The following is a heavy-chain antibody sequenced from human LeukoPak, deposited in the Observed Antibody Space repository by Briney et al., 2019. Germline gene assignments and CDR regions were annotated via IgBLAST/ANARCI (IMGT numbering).Heavy chain of an antibody. Sequence: PGGSLRLSCAASGFTFSSYGMHWVRQAPGKGLEWVAFIRYDGSNKYYADSVKGRFTISRDNSKNTLYPQMNSLRAEDTAVYYCAKDDLKRYDFWSGYNYYYMDVWGKGTTVTVSS. V-gene: IGHV3-30*02. CDR2: IRYDGSNK. J-gene: IGHJ6*03. CDR1: GFTFSSYG. D-gene: IGHD3-3*01. CDR3: AKDDLKRYDFWSGYNYYYMDV.